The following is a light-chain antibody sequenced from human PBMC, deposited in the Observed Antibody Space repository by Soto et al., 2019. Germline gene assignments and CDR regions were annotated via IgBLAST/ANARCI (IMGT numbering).Light chain of an antibody. CDR2: GAS. V-gene: IGKV3-11*01. CDR1: QSVSSY. CDR3: QQRSNWPGT. Sequence: EIVMTQSQATLSVSPGERATLSCRASQSVSSYLAWYQQKPGQAPRLLIYGASNRATGIPDRFSGSGSGTDFTLTISSLEPEDFAVYYCQQRSNWPGTFGQGTRLEIK. J-gene: IGKJ5*01.